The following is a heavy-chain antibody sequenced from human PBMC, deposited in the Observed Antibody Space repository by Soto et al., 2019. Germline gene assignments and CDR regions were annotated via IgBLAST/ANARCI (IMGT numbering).Heavy chain of an antibody. J-gene: IGHJ6*02. CDR1: GGTFSSYA. CDR2: IIPIFGTA. D-gene: IGHD6-19*01. Sequence: VKVSCKASGGTFSSYAISWVRQAPGQGLEWMGGIIPIFGTANYAQKFQGRVTITADESTSTAYMELSSLRSEDTAVYYCARLRYSSGWSYYYYGMDVWGQGTTVTVSS. V-gene: IGHV1-69*01. CDR3: ARLRYSSGWSYYYYGMDV.